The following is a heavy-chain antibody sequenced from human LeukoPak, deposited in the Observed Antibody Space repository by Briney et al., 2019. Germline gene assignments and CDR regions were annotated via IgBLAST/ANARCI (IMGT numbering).Heavy chain of an antibody. CDR3: TRAFEI. J-gene: IGHJ3*02. V-gene: IGHV6-1*01. CDR1: GDSVSSNSA. CDR2: TYYTSKWFN. Sequence: SQTLSLTCDISGDSVSSNSAWNWIRQSPSRGLEWLGRTYYTSKWFNDYAVFVKSRITINADTSKNQFSLHLNSVTPEDTAVYYCTRAFEIWGPGTMVTVSS.